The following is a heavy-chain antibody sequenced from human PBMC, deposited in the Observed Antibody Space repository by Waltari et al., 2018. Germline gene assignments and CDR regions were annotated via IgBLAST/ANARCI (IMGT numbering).Heavy chain of an antibody. Sequence: EVHLVESGGGLVKPGGSLSLSCAASGFSFSDYSMTWVRQAPGKGMEWVSCISSSSGYPHDADSLKGRFTISRDNAKNSLYLQMNSLRAEDTAVYYCATGGWGFYLDYWGQGTLVTVSS. CDR3: ATGGWGFYLDY. CDR2: ISSSSGYP. D-gene: IGHD7-27*01. CDR1: GFSFSDYS. V-gene: IGHV3-21*05. J-gene: IGHJ4*02.